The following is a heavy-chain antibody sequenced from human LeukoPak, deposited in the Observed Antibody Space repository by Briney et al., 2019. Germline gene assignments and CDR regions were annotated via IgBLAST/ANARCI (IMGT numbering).Heavy chain of an antibody. CDR2: IYYSGST. CDR3: ARETGESNWFDP. J-gene: IGHJ5*02. V-gene: IGHV4-59*01. CDR1: GGSISSYY. Sequence: SETLSLTCTVSGGSISSYYWSWIWQPPGKGLEWIGYIYYSGSTNYNPSLKSRVTISVDTSKNQFSLKLSSVTAADTAVYYCARETGESNWFDPWGQGTLVTVSS. D-gene: IGHD2/OR15-2a*01.